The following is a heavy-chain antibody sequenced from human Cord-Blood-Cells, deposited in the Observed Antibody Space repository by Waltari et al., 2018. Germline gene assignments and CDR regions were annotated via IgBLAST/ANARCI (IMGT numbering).Heavy chain of an antibody. V-gene: IGHV4-59*08. J-gene: IGHJ4*02. CDR2: IYYSGST. CDR3: ARHRMSSSSLGY. Sequence: QVQLQESGPGLVKPSATLSLTCTVSGGSISSYYCSWIRQPPGKGLEWIEYIYYSGSTNYNPSLKSRVTISVDTSKNQFSLKLSSLTAADTAVYYCARHRMSSSSLGYWGQGTLVTVSS. D-gene: IGHD6-6*01. CDR1: GGSISSYY.